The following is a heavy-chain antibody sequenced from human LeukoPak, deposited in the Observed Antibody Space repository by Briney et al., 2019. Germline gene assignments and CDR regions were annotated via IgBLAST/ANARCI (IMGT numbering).Heavy chain of an antibody. CDR3: ARDSQWSFDY. Sequence: GGSLRLSCAASGFTFNSYSMNWVRQAPGRGLEWVSYINGGGRAISYTDSVMGRFTISRDNAKSSLYLQMNSLRDEDTAVYYCARDSQWSFDYWGQGTLVTVSS. D-gene: IGHD2-8*01. J-gene: IGHJ4*02. CDR2: INGGGRAI. CDR1: GFTFNSYS. V-gene: IGHV3-48*02.